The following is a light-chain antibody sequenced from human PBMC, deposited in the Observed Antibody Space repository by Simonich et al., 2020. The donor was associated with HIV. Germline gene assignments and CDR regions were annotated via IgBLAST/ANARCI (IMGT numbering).Light chain of an antibody. J-gene: IGKJ2*01. CDR3: QQYNSYSYT. CDR1: QSISSW. V-gene: IGKV1-5*03. Sequence: DIQMTQSPSTLSASVGDRVTITCRASQSISSWLAWYQQKPGKAPKHLIDKASILESGVPSRFSGSGSGTEFTLTISSLQPDDFATYYCQQYNSYSYTFGQGTKLEIK. CDR2: KAS.